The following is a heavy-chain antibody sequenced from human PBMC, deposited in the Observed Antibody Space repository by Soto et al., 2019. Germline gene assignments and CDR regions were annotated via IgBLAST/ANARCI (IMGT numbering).Heavy chain of an antibody. CDR1: GFTFSDHY. J-gene: IGHJ4*02. Sequence: EVQLVESGGGLVQPGGSLRLSCAASGFTFSDHYMDWVRQAPGKGXXXXXRTXNKANSYTTEYAASVKGRFTISRDDSKXSLXXXMXXXXXXXXAVXXXXXXXXXXXGXXXSYYFDYWGQGTLVTVSS. V-gene: IGHV3-72*01. CDR2: TXNKANSYTT. CDR3: XXXXXXXXGXXXSYYFDY.